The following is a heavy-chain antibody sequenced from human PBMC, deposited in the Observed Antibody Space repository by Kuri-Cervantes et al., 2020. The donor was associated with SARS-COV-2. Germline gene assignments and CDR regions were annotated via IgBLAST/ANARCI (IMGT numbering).Heavy chain of an antibody. V-gene: IGHV4-34*01. CDR1: GGSFSGYS. CDR3: ASRYCSSTSCYRTTGKYYSDY. J-gene: IGHJ4*02. D-gene: IGHD2-2*01. Sequence: ESLKISCAVCGGSFSGYSWSWIRQPPGKGLEWIGEINHSGSTNYNPSLKSRVTISVDTSKNQFSLKLSSVTAADTAVYYCASRYCSSTSCYRTTGKYYSDYWGQGTLVTVSS. CDR2: INHSGST.